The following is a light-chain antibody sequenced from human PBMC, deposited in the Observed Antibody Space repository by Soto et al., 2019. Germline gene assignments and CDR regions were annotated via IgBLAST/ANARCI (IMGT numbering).Light chain of an antibody. J-gene: IGKJ1*01. V-gene: IGKV3-20*01. Sequence: EIVLTQSPGTLSLSPGERATLSCRASQNVRSPYLAWYQQKPGQAPRLLIYAASSRAAGIPDRFSGSGSGTDFTLTISRLEPEDFAVYYWQQYGNSAWTFGQGTKVEIK. CDR3: QQYGNSAWT. CDR1: QNVRSPY. CDR2: AAS.